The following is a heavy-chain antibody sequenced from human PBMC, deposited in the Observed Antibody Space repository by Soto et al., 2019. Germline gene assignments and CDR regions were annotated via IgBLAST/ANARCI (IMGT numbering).Heavy chain of an antibody. V-gene: IGHV1-46*01. CDR2: INPTGSMT. J-gene: IGHJ3*02. D-gene: IGHD5-12*01. CDR3: ARDTGYDHDAFDI. Sequence: ASVKVSCKASGYSFITSYHMHWVRQAPGQGLEWMGIINPTGSMTSYSQKFQGRLTMTRDTSTATDYMELSNLTSEDTALYFCARDTGYDHDAFDIWGKGTMVTVAS. CDR1: GYSFITSYH.